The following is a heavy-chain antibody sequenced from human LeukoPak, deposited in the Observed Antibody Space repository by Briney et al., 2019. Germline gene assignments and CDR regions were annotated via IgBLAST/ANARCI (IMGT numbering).Heavy chain of an antibody. V-gene: IGHV3-74*01. D-gene: IGHD4-23*01. CDR3: ARDEYGGNSNAFDI. CDR2: IGTDGSTT. Sequence: PGGSLRLSCAASGFSFSSYAMSWVRQAPGKGLVWVSRIGTDGSTTTSADDVKGRFTISRDNAKNTLFLQMNSLRGEDTAVYYCARDEYGGNSNAFDIWGQGTLVTVSS. CDR1: GFSFSSYA. J-gene: IGHJ3*02.